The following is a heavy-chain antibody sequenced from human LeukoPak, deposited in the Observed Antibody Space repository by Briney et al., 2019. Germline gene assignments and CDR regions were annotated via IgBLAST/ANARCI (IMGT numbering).Heavy chain of an antibody. CDR2: IYAGGST. V-gene: IGHV3-53*01. Sequence: PGGSLRLSCAASGFTVSDNYINWVRQAPGKGLEWVSIIYAGGSTYYADSVKGRFTISRDNSKNTVYLQMNNLRVEDTAVCYCARDERLEWFIDYWGQGTLVTVSS. D-gene: IGHD3-3*01. CDR1: GFTVSDNY. J-gene: IGHJ4*02. CDR3: ARDERLEWFIDY.